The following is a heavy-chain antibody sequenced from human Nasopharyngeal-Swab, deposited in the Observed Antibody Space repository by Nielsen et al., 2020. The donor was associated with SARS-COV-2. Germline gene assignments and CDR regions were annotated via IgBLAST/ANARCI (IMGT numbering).Heavy chain of an antibody. CDR3: ARDATGDEYFDY. J-gene: IGHJ4*02. D-gene: IGHD7-27*01. CDR1: GYTLTGYS. Sequence: ASVKVSCKVSGYTLTGYSMHWVRQAPGQGLEWMGWMNPKSGVTSYAQKFQGRVTMTWDTSTSTAYMELSRLRSDDTAVYYCARDATGDEYFDYWGQGTLVTVSS. CDR2: MNPKSGVT. V-gene: IGHV1-2*02.